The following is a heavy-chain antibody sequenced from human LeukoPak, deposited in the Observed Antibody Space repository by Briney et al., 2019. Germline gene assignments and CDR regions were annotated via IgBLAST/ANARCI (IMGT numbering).Heavy chain of an antibody. V-gene: IGHV3-21*01. Sequence: GGSLRLSCAASGFSFNTYSMNWVRQAPGKGLEWVSSISSSSAHIFYADSVKGRFSISRDNAKNSLYLQMNSLRVEDTAVYYCTSRYCTTTNCYSFDNWGQGTLVTVSS. CDR2: ISSSSAHI. J-gene: IGHJ3*02. D-gene: IGHD2-2*01. CDR3: TSRYCTTTNCYSFDN. CDR1: GFSFNTYS.